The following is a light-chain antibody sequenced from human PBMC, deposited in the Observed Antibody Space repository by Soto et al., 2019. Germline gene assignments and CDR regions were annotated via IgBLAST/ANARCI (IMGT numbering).Light chain of an antibody. Sequence: EIVLTQSPGTLSLSPGERATLSCRASQSVSSSYLAWYQQKPGQAPRLLIYGATSSATVIPDRFSGSGSGTDFTLTISRLKPEDFAVYYCHQYDSSPLTFGGGTKVEIK. V-gene: IGKV3-20*01. CDR2: GAT. J-gene: IGKJ4*01. CDR3: HQYDSSPLT. CDR1: QSVSSSY.